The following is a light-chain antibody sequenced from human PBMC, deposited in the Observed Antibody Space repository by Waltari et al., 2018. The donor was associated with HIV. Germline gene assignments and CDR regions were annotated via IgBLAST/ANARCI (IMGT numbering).Light chain of an antibody. J-gene: IGLJ3*02. V-gene: IGLV2-8*01. CDR3: YSYAGSNNWV. CDR2: EVS. CDR1: SSDIGGYNY. Sequence: QSALTQPPSASGSPGQSVTISCTGTSSDIGGYNYVSWYQQHPDKAPKLMIYEVSKRPSGVPDRFSGSKSGNTASLTASGLQAGDEANYYCYSYAGSNNWVFGGGTKLTVL.